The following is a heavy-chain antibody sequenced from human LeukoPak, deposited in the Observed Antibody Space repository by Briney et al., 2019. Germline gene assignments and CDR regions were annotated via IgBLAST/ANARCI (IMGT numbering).Heavy chain of an antibody. V-gene: IGHV4-61*01. Sequence: KSSETLSLTCTVSGGSVSSGSYYWSWIRQPPGKGLEWIGYIYYSGSTNYNSSLKSRVTISVDTSKNQFSLKLSSVTAADTAVYYCATDSSSWSYFDYWGQGTLVTVSS. CDR1: GGSVSSGSYY. CDR2: IYYSGST. D-gene: IGHD6-13*01. J-gene: IGHJ4*02. CDR3: ATDSSSWSYFDY.